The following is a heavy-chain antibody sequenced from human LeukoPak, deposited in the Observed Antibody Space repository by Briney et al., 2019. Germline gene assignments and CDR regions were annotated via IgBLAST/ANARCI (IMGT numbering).Heavy chain of an antibody. V-gene: IGHV3-9*01. D-gene: IGHD3-22*01. CDR3: AKDGGRYYDSSGYYSC. Sequence: GGSLRLSCAASGFTFDDYAMHWVRQAPGKGLEWVSGISWNSGSIGYADSVKGRFTISRDNAKNSLYLQMNSLRAEDTALYYCAKDGGRYYDSSGYYSCWGQGTPVTVSS. CDR2: ISWNSGSI. J-gene: IGHJ4*02. CDR1: GFTFDDYA.